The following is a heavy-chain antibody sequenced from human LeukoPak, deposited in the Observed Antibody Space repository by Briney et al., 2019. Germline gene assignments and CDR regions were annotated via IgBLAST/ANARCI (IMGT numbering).Heavy chain of an antibody. Sequence: GGSLRLSCAASGFIFGSYGMHWVRQAPGKGLEWVAVISYDGRNEFYGDSVKGRFTISRDNSKNTLHLQMNSLRAEDTALYYCAKDIRGYSYGSDYWGQGTLVTVSS. CDR3: AKDIRGYSYGSDY. D-gene: IGHD5-18*01. J-gene: IGHJ4*02. V-gene: IGHV3-30*18. CDR2: ISYDGRNE. CDR1: GFIFGSYG.